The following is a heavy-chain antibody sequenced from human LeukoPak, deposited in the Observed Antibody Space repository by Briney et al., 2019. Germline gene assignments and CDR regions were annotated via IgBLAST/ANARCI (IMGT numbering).Heavy chain of an antibody. CDR3: ARERVIVGATDYYYMDV. V-gene: IGHV4-4*07. CDR1: GGSISSYY. D-gene: IGHD1-26*01. CDR2: IYTSGST. J-gene: IGHJ6*03. Sequence: SETLSLTCTVSGGSISSYYWSWIRQPAGKGLEWIGRIYTSGSTNYNPSLKSRVTMSVDTSKNQFSLKLSSVTAADTAVYYCARERVIVGATDYYYMDVWGKGTTVTVPS.